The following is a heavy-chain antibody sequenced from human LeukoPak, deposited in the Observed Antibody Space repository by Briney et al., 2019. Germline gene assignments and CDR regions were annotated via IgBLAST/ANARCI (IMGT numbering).Heavy chain of an antibody. Sequence: ASVKVSCKASGYTFTGYYMHWVRQAPGQGLEWMVWINLNSGGTNNAKKSQGRVTTTRDTSISTAYMGLSRLRSDDASVYYCARDAVDTAMVIVSPSFDYWGQGTLVTVSS. D-gene: IGHD5-18*01. CDR3: ARDAVDTAMVIVSPSFDY. J-gene: IGHJ4*02. CDR1: GYTFTGYY. V-gene: IGHV1-2*02. CDR2: INLNSGGT.